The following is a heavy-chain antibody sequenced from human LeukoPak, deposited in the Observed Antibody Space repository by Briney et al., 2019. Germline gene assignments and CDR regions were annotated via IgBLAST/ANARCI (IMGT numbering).Heavy chain of an antibody. V-gene: IGHV3-30-3*01. Sequence: GALRLSCAASRFTFSSYAMHWVRQAPGKGLEWVAVISYDGSNKYYADSVKGRFTISRDNSKNTLYLQMNSLRVEDTGVYYCARENWYRFDPWGQGTLVTVSS. D-gene: IGHD1-1*01. CDR2: ISYDGSNK. CDR1: RFTFSSYA. J-gene: IGHJ5*02. CDR3: ARENWYRFDP.